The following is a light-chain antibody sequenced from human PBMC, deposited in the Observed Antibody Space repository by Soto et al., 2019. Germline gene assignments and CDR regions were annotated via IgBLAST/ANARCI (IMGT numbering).Light chain of an antibody. CDR2: GAS. Sequence: EIVLTQSPGSLSLSPGERATLSCRASQSVSNNYLAWYQQKPGQAPRLLIYGASNRATGIPDRFSGSGSGTDFTLTISSLEPEDCAVYYCQQRSDWALTFGGGTKV. CDR3: QQRSDWALT. J-gene: IGKJ4*01. CDR1: QSVSNNY. V-gene: IGKV3D-20*02.